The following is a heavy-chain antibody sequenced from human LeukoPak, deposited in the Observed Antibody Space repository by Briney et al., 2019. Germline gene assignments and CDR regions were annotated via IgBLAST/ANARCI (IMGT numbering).Heavy chain of an antibody. CDR3: AKADYGDYVEYFDY. D-gene: IGHD4-17*01. CDR2: ISGSGGST. Sequence: PGGSLRLSCAASGFTFSSYEMNWVRQAPGKGLEWVSAISGSGGSTYYADSVKGRFTISRDNSKNTLYLQMNSLRAEDTAVYYCAKADYGDYVEYFDYWGQGTLVTVSS. CDR1: GFTFSSYE. J-gene: IGHJ4*02. V-gene: IGHV3-23*01.